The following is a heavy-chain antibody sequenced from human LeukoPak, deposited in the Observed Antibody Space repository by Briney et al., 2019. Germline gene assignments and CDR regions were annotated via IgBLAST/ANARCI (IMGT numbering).Heavy chain of an antibody. CDR2: IYHSGST. D-gene: IGHD6-13*01. CDR3: ARAFSSSWYYYYMDV. CDR1: GGSISSSNW. Sequence: PSETLSLTCAVSGGSISSSNWWSWVRQPPGKGLEWIGEIYHSGSTNYNPSLKSRVTISVDKSKNQFSLKLSSVTAADTAVYYCARAFSSSWYYYYMDVWGKGTTVTVSS. J-gene: IGHJ6*03. V-gene: IGHV4-4*02.